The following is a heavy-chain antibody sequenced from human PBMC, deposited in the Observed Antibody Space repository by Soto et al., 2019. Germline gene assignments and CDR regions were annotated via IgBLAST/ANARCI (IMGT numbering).Heavy chain of an antibody. CDR3: ARTGSSTSIPPPRHYYYYMDV. Sequence: SETLSLTCAVYGGSFSGYYWSWIRQPPGKGLEWIGEINHSGSTNYNPSLKSRVTISVDTSKNQFSLKLSSVTAADTAVYYCARTGSSTSIPPPRHYYYYMDVWGKGTTVTVSS. V-gene: IGHV4-34*01. CDR2: INHSGST. J-gene: IGHJ6*03. D-gene: IGHD2-2*01. CDR1: GGSFSGYY.